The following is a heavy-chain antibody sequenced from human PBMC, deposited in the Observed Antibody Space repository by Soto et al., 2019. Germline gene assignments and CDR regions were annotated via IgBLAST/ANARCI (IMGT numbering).Heavy chain of an antibody. V-gene: IGHV3-49*04. D-gene: IGHD2-15*01. CDR3: XRLPPERRGYCSGGSCYPFDY. J-gene: IGHJ4*02. CDR2: ISSKTYGGTT. CDR1: GFTFGDYA. Sequence: EVQLVDSGGGLVQPGRSLRLSCTASGFTFGDYAMIWVRQAPGKGLEWVGYISSKTYGGTTDYAASVKGRFTISRXXXXXXXXXXXXXXXXXXXXXXXXXRLPPERRGYCSGGSCYPFDYWGQGTLVTVSS.